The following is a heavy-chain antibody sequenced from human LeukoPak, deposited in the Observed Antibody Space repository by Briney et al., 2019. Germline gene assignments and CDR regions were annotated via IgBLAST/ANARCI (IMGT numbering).Heavy chain of an antibody. D-gene: IGHD3-10*01. CDR2: IYYSGSTYYSGST. CDR3: ARDRQNYGSGRGWFDP. Sequence: PSETLSLTCTVSGGSISSYYWTWIRQPPGKGLEWIGYIYYSGSTYYSGSTNYNPSLKSRVTISVDTSKNQFSLKLSSVTAADTAVYYCARDRQNYGSGRGWFDPWGQGTLVTVSS. J-gene: IGHJ5*02. V-gene: IGHV4-59*01. CDR1: GGSISSYY.